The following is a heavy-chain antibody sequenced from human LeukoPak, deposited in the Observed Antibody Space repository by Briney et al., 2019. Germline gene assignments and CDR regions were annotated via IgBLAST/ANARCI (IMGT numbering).Heavy chain of an antibody. D-gene: IGHD6-19*01. J-gene: IGHJ3*01. CDR2: ISYDGSNK. CDR1: GFSFSSYG. Sequence: GRSLRLSCAASGFSFSSYGMHWVRQAPGKGLEGVAVISYDGSNKFYADSVKGRFTISRDNSKNTLYLQMNSLRAEDTAVYYCAKLGYSSGWYDFQIDAFDFWGQGTMVTVSS. V-gene: IGHV3-30*18. CDR3: AKLGYSSGWYDFQIDAFDF.